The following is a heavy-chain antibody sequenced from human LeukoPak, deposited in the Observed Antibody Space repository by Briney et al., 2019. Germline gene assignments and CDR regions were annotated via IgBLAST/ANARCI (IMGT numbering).Heavy chain of an antibody. CDR3: AKDIHGSGTHDYFDY. Sequence: GGSLRLSCAASGFTVSSNYMSWVRQAPGKGLEWVSGISWNSGYIGYAESVKGRFTISRDNAKNSLYLQMSSLRVEDTALYYCAKDIHGSGTHDYFDYWGQGTLVTVSS. D-gene: IGHD3-10*01. CDR2: ISWNSGYI. J-gene: IGHJ4*02. V-gene: IGHV3-9*01. CDR1: GFTVSSNY.